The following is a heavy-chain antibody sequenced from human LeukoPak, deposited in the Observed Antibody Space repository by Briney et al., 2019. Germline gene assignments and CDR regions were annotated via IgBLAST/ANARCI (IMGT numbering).Heavy chain of an antibody. CDR1: GFTFSNAW. CDR2: IKSKTDGGTT. CDR3: TTGDVVVPAAKGIDY. J-gene: IGHJ4*02. Sequence: GGSLRLSCAASGFTFSNAWMGWVRQAPGKGLEWVGRIKSKTDGGTTDYAAPVKGRFTISRDDSKNTLYLQMNSLKTEDTAVYYCTTGDVVVPAAKGIDYWGQGTLVTVSS. V-gene: IGHV3-15*01. D-gene: IGHD2-2*01.